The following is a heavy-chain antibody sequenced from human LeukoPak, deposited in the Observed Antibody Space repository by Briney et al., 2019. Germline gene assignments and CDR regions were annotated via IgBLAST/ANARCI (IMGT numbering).Heavy chain of an antibody. CDR1: GGSFSGYY. CDR3: ARGSSRGRPDY. Sequence: PSETLSLTCAVYGGSFSGYYWSWIRQPPGKGLEWIGEINHSGSTNYNPSLKSRVTISVDTSKNQFSLKLSSVTAADTAVYYCARGSSRGRPDYWGQGTLVTVSS. V-gene: IGHV4-34*01. D-gene: IGHD3-10*01. CDR2: INHSGST. J-gene: IGHJ4*02.